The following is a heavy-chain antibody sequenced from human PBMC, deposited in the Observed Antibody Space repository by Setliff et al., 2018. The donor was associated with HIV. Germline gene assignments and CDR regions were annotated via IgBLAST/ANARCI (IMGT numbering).Heavy chain of an antibody. J-gene: IGHJ6*03. Sequence: QAGGSLRLSCAASGFMFSSYWMSWVRQAPGKGLEWVANIKQDGGERYYVDSVKGRFTISRDNAETSLYLYMNSLRAEDTAVYYCARVPAPISPHGGGFWSGYRNYYYYYMDVWGKGTTVAVSS. CDR2: IKQDGGER. V-gene: IGHV3-7*03. CDR3: ARVPAPISPHGGGFWSGYRNYYYYYMDV. CDR1: GFMFSSYW. D-gene: IGHD3-3*01.